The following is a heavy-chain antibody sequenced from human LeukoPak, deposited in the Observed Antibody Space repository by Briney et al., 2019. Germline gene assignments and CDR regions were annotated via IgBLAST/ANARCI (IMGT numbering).Heavy chain of an antibody. Sequence: GGSPRLSCAASGFSVTTDHMSWVRQAPGEGLEWVSVIYNDGKTYHADSVKGRFTISRDNSKNTVHLQMNGLRGEDTAVYYCARVWELSFDYWGQGTLVTVSS. V-gene: IGHV3-53*01. D-gene: IGHD1-26*01. CDR1: GFSVTTDH. J-gene: IGHJ4*02. CDR3: ARVWELSFDY. CDR2: IYNDGKT.